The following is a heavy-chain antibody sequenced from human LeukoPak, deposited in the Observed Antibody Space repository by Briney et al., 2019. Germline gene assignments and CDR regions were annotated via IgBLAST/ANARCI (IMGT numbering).Heavy chain of an antibody. CDR1: GYTFTGYY. CDR3: ARGKGLTVVGTGSGLDV. D-gene: IGHD6-19*01. V-gene: IGHV1-2*04. Sequence: ASVKVSCKASGYTFTGYYMHWVRQAPGQGLEWMGWINPNSGVTNYAQKFQDWVTMTRDTSISTAYMELSRLRSDDTAVYYCARGKGLTVVGTGSGLDVWGQGTTVTVSS. CDR2: INPNSGVT. J-gene: IGHJ6*02.